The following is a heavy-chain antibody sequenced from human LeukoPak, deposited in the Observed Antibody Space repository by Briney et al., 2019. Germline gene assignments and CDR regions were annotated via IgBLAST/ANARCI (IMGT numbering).Heavy chain of an antibody. V-gene: IGHV3-9*01. CDR2: ISWNSGSI. J-gene: IGHJ3*02. Sequence: QPGRSLRLSCAASGFTFDDYAMHWVRQAPGKGLEWVSGISWNSGSIGYADSVKGRFTISRDNAKNSLYLQMNSLRAEDTALYYCAKEGGYYGSGSPNDAFDIWGQGTMVIVSS. CDR1: GFTFDDYA. D-gene: IGHD3-10*01. CDR3: AKEGGYYGSGSPNDAFDI.